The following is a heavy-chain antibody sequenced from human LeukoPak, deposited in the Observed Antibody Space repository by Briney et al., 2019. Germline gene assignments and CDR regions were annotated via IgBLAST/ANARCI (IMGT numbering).Heavy chain of an antibody. J-gene: IGHJ6*02. CDR2: ISSGGVTI. CDR3: ARVYYYGLDV. V-gene: IGHV3-48*03. CDR1: GFTFNTYA. Sequence: HTGGSLRLSCAASGFTFNTYAMNWVRQAPGKGLEWVSYISSGGVTIYYADSVKGRFTISRDNAKNSLYLQMNSLRAEDTAVYYCARVYYYGLDVWGQGTTVTVSS.